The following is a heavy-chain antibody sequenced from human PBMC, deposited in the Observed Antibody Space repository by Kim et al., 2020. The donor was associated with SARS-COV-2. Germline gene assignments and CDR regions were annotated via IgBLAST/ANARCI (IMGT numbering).Heavy chain of an antibody. CDR2: IYYSGST. V-gene: IGHV4-31*03. CDR3: ARDGTNYYDSSTYIGDALDI. D-gene: IGHD3-22*01. Sequence: SETLSLTCTVSGGSISSGGYYWSWIRQHPGKGLEWIGYIYYSGSTYYNPSLKSRVTISVDTSKNQFSLKLSSVTAADTAVYYCARDGTNYYDSSTYIGDALDIWGQGTMVTVSS. J-gene: IGHJ3*02. CDR1: GGSISSGGYY.